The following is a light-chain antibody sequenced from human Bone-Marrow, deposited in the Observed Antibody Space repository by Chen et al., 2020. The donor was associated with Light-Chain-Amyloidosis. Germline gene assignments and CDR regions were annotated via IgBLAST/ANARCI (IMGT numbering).Light chain of an antibody. CDR3: QVWDRSSDRPV. CDR1: NIGPTS. V-gene: IGLV3-21*02. Sequence: SYVLTQPSSVSVAPVYTATFACGGNNIGPTSVHWYQQTPGQVTLLVVYDDSYRPSGSPERLSGSNSGNTATLTISRVEAGDEADYYCQVWDRSSDRPVFGGGTKLTVL. CDR2: DDS. J-gene: IGLJ3*02.